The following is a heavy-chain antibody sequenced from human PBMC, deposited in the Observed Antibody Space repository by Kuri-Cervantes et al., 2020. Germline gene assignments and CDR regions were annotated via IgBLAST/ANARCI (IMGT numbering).Heavy chain of an antibody. V-gene: IGHV1-18*01. CDR1: GYTFTNYG. D-gene: IGHD5-12*01. Sequence: ASVKVSCKASGYTFTNYGLNWVRQAPGQGLEWMGWISGYNAVTNYAQTFQGRVTMTTDKSARTVYMELRSLTFDDTAVYYCAKVGGYRGYEKGSFDIWGQGTMVTVSS. CDR3: AKVGGYRGYEKGSFDI. CDR2: ISGYNAVT. J-gene: IGHJ3*02.